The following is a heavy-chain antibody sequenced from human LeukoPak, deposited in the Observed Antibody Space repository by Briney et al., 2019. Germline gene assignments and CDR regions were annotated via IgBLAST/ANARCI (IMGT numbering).Heavy chain of an antibody. CDR1: GFNFGSDA. V-gene: IGHV3-33*01. Sequence: GGSLRLSCTASGFNFGSDAMHWVRQAAGKGLEWVAFIWYDGSNDHYADSVKGRFTISRDNSKNTVCLQMNSLRVEDTAVYYCARDPSGSGWSLNNWGQGTLVTVSS. CDR3: ARDPSGSGWSLNN. J-gene: IGHJ4*02. D-gene: IGHD6-19*01. CDR2: IWYDGSND.